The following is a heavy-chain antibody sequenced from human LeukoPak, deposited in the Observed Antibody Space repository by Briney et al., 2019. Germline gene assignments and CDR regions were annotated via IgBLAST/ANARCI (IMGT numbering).Heavy chain of an antibody. CDR3: ARNRGYCSGGSCTLAAFDI. CDR1: GYTFITYA. J-gene: IGHJ3*02. CDR2: INAGNGNT. V-gene: IGHV1-3*03. Sequence: ASVKVSCKASGYTFITYAMHWVRQAPGQRLEWMGWINAGNGNTKYSQEFQGRVTIIRDTSASTAYMELSSLRSEDMAVYYCARNRGYCSGGSCTLAAFDIWGQGTMVTVSS. D-gene: IGHD2-15*01.